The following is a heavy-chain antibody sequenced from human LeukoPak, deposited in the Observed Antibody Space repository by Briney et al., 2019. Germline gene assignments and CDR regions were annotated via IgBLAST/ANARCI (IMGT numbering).Heavy chain of an antibody. D-gene: IGHD3-22*01. CDR2: INPNSGGT. Sequence: ASVKVSCKASGYTFTGYYMHWVRQAPGQGLEWMGWINPNSGGTNYAQKFQGRVTMTRDTSISTAYMELSRLRSDDTAVYYCARDLSYYYDSSGYYYGDWFDPWGQGTLVTVSS. CDR3: ARDLSYYYDSSGYYYGDWFDP. J-gene: IGHJ5*02. CDR1: GYTFTGYY. V-gene: IGHV1-2*02.